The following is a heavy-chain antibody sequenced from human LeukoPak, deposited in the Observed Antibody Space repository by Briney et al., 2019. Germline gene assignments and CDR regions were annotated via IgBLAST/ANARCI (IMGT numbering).Heavy chain of an antibody. CDR3: ARANSVTYSYYFDF. D-gene: IGHD1-26*01. CDR2: ISGSGTST. Sequence: PGGSLRLSCAASGFTFSSYAMSWVRQAPGKGLEWVSAISGSGTSTYYADSVKGRFTISGDNSKNTLYLQMNSLRAEDTAVYYCARANSVTYSYYFDFWGQGTLVTVSS. V-gene: IGHV3-23*01. CDR1: GFTFSSYA. J-gene: IGHJ4*02.